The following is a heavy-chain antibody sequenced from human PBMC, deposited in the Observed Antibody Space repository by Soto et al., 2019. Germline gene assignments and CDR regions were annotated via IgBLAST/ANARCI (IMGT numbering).Heavy chain of an antibody. CDR2: FYNGGTT. Sequence: SETLSLTCTVSGDSISSYYWNWIRQPPGKGLEWIGVFYNGGTTNYSPSLKSRVTISVDTSKNQFSLKLNSVTAADTAVYYCARDGSERPATYWGQGILVTVSS. V-gene: IGHV4-59*01. D-gene: IGHD3-10*01. J-gene: IGHJ4*02. CDR3: ARDGSERPATY. CDR1: GDSISSYY.